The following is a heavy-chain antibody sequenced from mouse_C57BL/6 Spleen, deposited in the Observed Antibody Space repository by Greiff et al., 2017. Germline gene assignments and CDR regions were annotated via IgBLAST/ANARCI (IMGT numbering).Heavy chain of an antibody. V-gene: IGHV5-9*04. Sequence: EVQLVESGGGLVKPGGSLKLSCAASGFTFSSYTMSWVRQTPEKRLEWVATISGGGGNTYYPDSVKGRITISRDNAKNTLYLQMSSLRSEDTAVYYCAITTVVQAMDYWGQGTSVTVSS. CDR2: ISGGGGNT. D-gene: IGHD1-1*01. CDR3: AITTVVQAMDY. CDR1: GFTFSSYT. J-gene: IGHJ4*01.